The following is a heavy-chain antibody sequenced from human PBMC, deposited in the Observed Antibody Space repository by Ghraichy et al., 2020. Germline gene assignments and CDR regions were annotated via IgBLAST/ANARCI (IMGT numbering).Heavy chain of an antibody. J-gene: IGHJ4*02. CDR1: GGSIDYSSSYY. CDR2: IFYLGST. CDR3: ARHNMAAAERYYFDS. D-gene: IGHD6-13*01. V-gene: IGHV4-39*01. Sequence: SETLSLICSVSGGSIDYSSSYYWGWIRQSPGKGLEWIGSIFYLGSTYYNPSLKSRVTVSVDRSKNQASLRLTSVTAADTAVYYCARHNMAAAERYYFDSWARGPWSPSPQ.